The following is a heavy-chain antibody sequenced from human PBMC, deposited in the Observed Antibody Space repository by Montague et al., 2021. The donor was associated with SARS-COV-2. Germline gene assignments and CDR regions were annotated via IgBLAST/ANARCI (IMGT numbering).Heavy chain of an antibody. CDR3: ARERYSFSLTRGSTWFDP. D-gene: IGHD3-9*01. V-gene: IGHV4-34*01. CDR1: GGSFSDYY. CDR2: INHSGST. J-gene: IGHJ5*02. Sequence: SETLSLTCAVYGGSFSDYYWSWIRQPPGQGLEWIGEINHSGSTNYNPSLRSRVTISVDTSKNQFSLKLSSVTAAATAVYYCARERYSFSLTRGSTWFDPWGQGTLVTVSS.